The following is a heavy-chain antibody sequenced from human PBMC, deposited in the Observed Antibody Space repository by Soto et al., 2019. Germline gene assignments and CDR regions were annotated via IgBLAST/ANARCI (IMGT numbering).Heavy chain of an antibody. J-gene: IGHJ6*02. CDR2: IIPIFGTA. D-gene: IGHD6-13*01. CDR3: ASLIAAAGPPHSPRYYYGMDV. V-gene: IGHV1-69*12. CDR1: GGTFSSYA. Sequence: QVQLVQSGAEVKKPGSSVKVSCKASGGTFSSYAISWVRQARGQGLEWMGGIIPIFGTADYAQKFQGRVTITADESTSIAYMELSSLRSEDTAVYYCASLIAAAGPPHSPRYYYGMDVWGQGTTVTVSS.